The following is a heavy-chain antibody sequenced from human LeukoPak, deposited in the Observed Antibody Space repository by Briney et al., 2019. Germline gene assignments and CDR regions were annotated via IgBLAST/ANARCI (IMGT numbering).Heavy chain of an antibody. Sequence: LGGSLRLSCAASGFTFSSDLMSWGRDAPGEGVGRVAHIKQEGSVKYYVESVKGRFTISKDNAKNSLYLQMNNLRAEDTAVYYCARDRHSSGWDYFDYWGQGTLVTVSS. J-gene: IGHJ4*02. D-gene: IGHD6-19*01. CDR3: ARDRHSSGWDYFDY. CDR1: GFTFSSDL. CDR2: IKQEGSVK. V-gene: IGHV3-7*01.